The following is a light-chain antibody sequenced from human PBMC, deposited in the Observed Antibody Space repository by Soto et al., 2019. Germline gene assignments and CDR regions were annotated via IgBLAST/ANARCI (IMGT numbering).Light chain of an antibody. CDR2: RNN. Sequence: QSMLTQPPSASGTPGQRVTISCSGSSYNIGSNYVYWYQQLPGTAPKLLIYRNNQRPSGVPDRFSGSKSGTSASLAISGLRSEDEADYYCAAWDDSLSGWVFGGGTKLTVL. J-gene: IGLJ3*02. CDR3: AAWDDSLSGWV. V-gene: IGLV1-47*01. CDR1: SYNIGSNY.